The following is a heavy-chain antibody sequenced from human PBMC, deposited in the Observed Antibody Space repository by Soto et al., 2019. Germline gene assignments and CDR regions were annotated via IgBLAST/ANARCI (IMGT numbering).Heavy chain of an antibody. D-gene: IGHD6-13*01. V-gene: IGHV3-33*01. CDR1: GFTFSSYG. J-gene: IGHJ4*02. CDR2: IWYDGSNK. CDR3: ARDASSIAAAGSPQDY. Sequence: GGSLRLSCAASGFTFSSYGMHWVRQAPGKGLEWVAVIWYDGSNKYYADSVKGRFTISRDNSKNTLYLQMNSLRAEDTAVYYCARDASSIAAAGSPQDYWGQGTLVTVSS.